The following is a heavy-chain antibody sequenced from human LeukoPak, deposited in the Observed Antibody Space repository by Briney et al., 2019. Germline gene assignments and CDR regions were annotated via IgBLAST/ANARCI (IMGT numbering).Heavy chain of an antibody. D-gene: IGHD6-19*01. J-gene: IGHJ4*02. CDR3: AGGGWYSEC. CDR1: GFTYTTYW. Sequence: GGSLRLSCAASGFTYTTYWMSWVRQAPGKGLEWVANIKQDGSEKHYVDSVQGRFTISRDNAKNSLYLQMNSLRAEDTAVYYCAGGGWYSECWGQGTLVTVSS. V-gene: IGHV3-7*03. CDR2: IKQDGSEK.